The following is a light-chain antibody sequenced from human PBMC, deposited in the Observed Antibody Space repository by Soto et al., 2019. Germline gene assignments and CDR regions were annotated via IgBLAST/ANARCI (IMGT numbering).Light chain of an antibody. CDR1: QSVDTNY. V-gene: IGKV3-20*01. J-gene: IGKJ2*01. CDR3: QQYGTAPYT. Sequence: ETVVTQSPVTLSLSPGEGATLSCRASQSVDTNYLAWYQQKPGQAPRLLIHGTSNRASGIPDRFSGSGSGTDFTLTISRLEPGDFAVYYCQQYGTAPYTFGQGTTLEFK. CDR2: GTS.